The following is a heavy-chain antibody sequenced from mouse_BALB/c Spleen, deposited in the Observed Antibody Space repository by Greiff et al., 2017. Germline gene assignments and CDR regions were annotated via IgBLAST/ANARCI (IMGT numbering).Heavy chain of an antibody. CDR3: ARADYDAWFAY. J-gene: IGHJ3*01. CDR1: GFTFSDYY. CDR2: ISDGGSYT. V-gene: IGHV5-4*02. D-gene: IGHD2-4*01. Sequence: EVKVEESGGCLVKPGGSLKLSCAASGFTFSDYYMYWVRQTPEKRLEWVATISDGGSYTYYPDSVKGRFTISRDNAKNNLYLQMSSLKSEDTAMYYCARADYDAWFAYWGQGTLVTVSA.